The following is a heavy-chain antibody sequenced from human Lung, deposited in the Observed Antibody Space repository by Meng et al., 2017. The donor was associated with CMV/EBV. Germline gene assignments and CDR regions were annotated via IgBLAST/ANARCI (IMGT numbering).Heavy chain of an antibody. CDR3: AKQGARSVETTMVPYGEVDY. V-gene: IGHV4-39*01. CDR1: GGSISSGDYY. CDR2: VYYTGRA. J-gene: IGHJ4*02. D-gene: IGHD5-18*01. Sequence: GSLRLSCIVSGGSISSGDYYWGWIRQSPGKALEWIGSVYYTGRADYSPSLKNRVTISVDTSRNQFSLNLHSVTAADTALYYCAKQGARSVETTMVPYGEVDYWXQGALVXVSS.